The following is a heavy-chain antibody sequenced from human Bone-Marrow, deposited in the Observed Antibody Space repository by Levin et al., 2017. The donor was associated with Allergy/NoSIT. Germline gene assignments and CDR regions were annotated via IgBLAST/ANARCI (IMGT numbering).Heavy chain of an antibody. J-gene: IGHJ6*02. CDR3: ARAGYCSSTSCYFWSLSGVGYYYYGMDG. CDR1: GGTFSSYA. Sequence: ASVKVSCKASGGTFSSYAISWVRQAPGQGLEWMGGIIPIFGTANYAQKFQGRVTITADESTSTAYMELSSLRSEDTAVYYCARAGYCSSTSCYFWSLSGVGYYYYGMDGWGQGTTVTVSS. D-gene: IGHD2-2*01. V-gene: IGHV1-69*13. CDR2: IIPIFGTA.